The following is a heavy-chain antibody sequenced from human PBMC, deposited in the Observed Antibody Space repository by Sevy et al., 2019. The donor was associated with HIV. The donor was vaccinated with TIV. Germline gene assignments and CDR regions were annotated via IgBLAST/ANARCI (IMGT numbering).Heavy chain of an antibody. J-gene: IGHJ3*02. CDR1: GGSFSGYY. CDR2: INHSGGT. D-gene: IGHD2-15*01. Sequence: SETLSLTCAVYGGSFSGYYWSWIRQPPGKGLEWIGEINHSGGTNYNPSLKSRVTISVDTSKNQFSLKLNSVTAADTAVYYCARHCTGSSCSHAFDIWGQGAMVTVSS. V-gene: IGHV4-34*01. CDR3: ARHCTGSSCSHAFDI.